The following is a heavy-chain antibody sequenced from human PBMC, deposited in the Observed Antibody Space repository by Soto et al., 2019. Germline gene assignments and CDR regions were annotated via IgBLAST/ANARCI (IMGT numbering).Heavy chain of an antibody. Sequence: SETLSLTCTVSGGSISSSSYYWGWIRQPPGKGLEWIGSIYYSGSTYYNPSLKSRVTISVDTSKNQFSLKLSSVTAADTAVYYCARRTYGSGSYYKNYYYYYGMDVWGQGTTVTVSS. D-gene: IGHD3-10*01. CDR1: GGSISSSSYY. V-gene: IGHV4-39*01. CDR2: IYYSGST. CDR3: ARRTYGSGSYYKNYYYYYGMDV. J-gene: IGHJ6*02.